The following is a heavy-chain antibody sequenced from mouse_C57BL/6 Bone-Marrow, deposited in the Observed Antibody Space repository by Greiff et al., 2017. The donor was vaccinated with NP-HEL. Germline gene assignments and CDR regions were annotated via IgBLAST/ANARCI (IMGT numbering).Heavy chain of an antibody. D-gene: IGHD2-5*01. CDR2: INPYNGDT. J-gene: IGHJ4*01. CDR3: AREGAYYSNYVSAMDY. Sequence: VQLQQSGPELVKPGDSVKISCKASGYSFTGYFMNWVMQSHGKSLEWIGRINPYNGDTFYNQKFKGKATLTVDKSSSTAHMELRSLTSEDSAVYYCAREGAYYSNYVSAMDYWGQGTSVTVSS. V-gene: IGHV1-20*01. CDR1: GYSFTGYF.